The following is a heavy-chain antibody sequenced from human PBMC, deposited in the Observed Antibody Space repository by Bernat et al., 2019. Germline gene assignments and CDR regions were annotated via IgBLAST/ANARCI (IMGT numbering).Heavy chain of an antibody. J-gene: IGHJ4*02. CDR1: GFTFSSYG. V-gene: IGHV3-33*01. Sequence: QVQLVESGGGVVQPGRSLRLSCAASGFTFSSYGMHWVRQAPGKGLEWVAVIWYDGSNKYYADSVKGRFTISRDNSKNTLYLQMNSLRAEDTAVYYCARSNCSGGSCYTSVDYWGQGTLVTVSS. D-gene: IGHD2-15*01. CDR2: IWYDGSNK. CDR3: ARSNCSGGSCYTSVDY.